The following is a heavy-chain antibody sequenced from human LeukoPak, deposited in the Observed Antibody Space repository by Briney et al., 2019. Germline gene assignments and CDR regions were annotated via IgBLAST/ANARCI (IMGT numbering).Heavy chain of an antibody. CDR1: GYTFTSYY. D-gene: IGHD1-26*01. J-gene: IGHJ5*02. Sequence: ASVKVSFTASGYTFTSYYMHWVRQAPGQGLEWMGIINPSGGSTSYAQKFQGRVTMTRDMSTSTVYMELSSLRSEDTAVYYCARVGRGMSWFDPWGQGTLVTVSS. CDR3: ARVGRGMSWFDP. CDR2: INPSGGST. V-gene: IGHV1-46*01.